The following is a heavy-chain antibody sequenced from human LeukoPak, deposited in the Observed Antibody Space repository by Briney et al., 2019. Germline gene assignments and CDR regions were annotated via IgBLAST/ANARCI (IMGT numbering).Heavy chain of an antibody. CDR2: IYSGGST. D-gene: IGHD2-21*01. CDR1: GFTVSSNY. J-gene: IGHJ4*02. Sequence: VGSLRLSCAASGFTVSSNYMSWGRQAPGKGREWVSVIYSGGSTYYADSVKGRFTISRDNSKNTLYLQMDSLRAEDTAVYYCASSGTYDLLDYWGQGTMVTVSS. CDR3: ASSGTYDLLDY. V-gene: IGHV3-53*01.